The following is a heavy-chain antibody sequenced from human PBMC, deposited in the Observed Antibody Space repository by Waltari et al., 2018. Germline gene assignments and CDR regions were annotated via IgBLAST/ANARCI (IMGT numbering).Heavy chain of an antibody. D-gene: IGHD6-13*01. Sequence: QVQLVESGGGVVQPGRSLRLSCAASGFTFSSYGMHWVRQAPGKGLEWVAVISYDGSNKYYADSVKVRFTISRDNSKNTLYLQMNSLRAEDTAVYYCAKDYSSSKPLDYWGQGTLVTVSS. CDR1: GFTFSSYG. CDR3: AKDYSSSKPLDY. CDR2: ISYDGSNK. J-gene: IGHJ4*02. V-gene: IGHV3-30*18.